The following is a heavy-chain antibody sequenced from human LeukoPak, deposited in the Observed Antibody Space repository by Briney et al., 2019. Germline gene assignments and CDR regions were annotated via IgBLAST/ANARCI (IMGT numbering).Heavy chain of an antibody. V-gene: IGHV4-34*01. J-gene: IGHJ4*02. CDR3: AREDSSSPDLDH. CDR1: GGSFSGYY. D-gene: IGHD6-6*01. CDR2: INHSGST. Sequence: SETLSLTCAVYGGSFSGYYWSWIRQPPGKGLEWIGEINHSGSTNYNPSLKSRVTISVDTSKNQFSLKLSSVTAADTAVYYCAREDSSSPDLDHWGQGTLVTVSS.